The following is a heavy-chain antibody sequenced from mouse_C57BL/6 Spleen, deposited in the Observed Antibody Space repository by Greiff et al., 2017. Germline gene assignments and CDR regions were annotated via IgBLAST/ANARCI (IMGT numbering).Heavy chain of an antibody. V-gene: IGHV5-6*01. CDR3: ARQESYYSSNYYFDY. CDR2: ISSGGSNT. Sequence: EVQLQQSGGDLVKPGGSLKLSCAASGFTFSSYGMSWVRQTPDKRLEWVATISSGGSNTYYPDSVKGRFTIARDNAKNTLYLQMSSLKSEDTAMYYCARQESYYSSNYYFDYWGQGTTLTVSS. J-gene: IGHJ2*01. D-gene: IGHD1-1*01. CDR1: GFTFSSYG.